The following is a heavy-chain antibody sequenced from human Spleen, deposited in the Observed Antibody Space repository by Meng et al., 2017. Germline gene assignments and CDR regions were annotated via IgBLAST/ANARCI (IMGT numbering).Heavy chain of an antibody. Sequence: QLQLVQSGSELKKAGASVKVSCKASGYTFTTYPLNWVRQAPGQGLEWVGWMNPNSGNRDYAQKFQGRVTMTRNTSISTAYMELGSLTYEDTAVYYCARPRDGYNSYYFDYWGQGTLVTVSS. D-gene: IGHD5-24*01. V-gene: IGHV1-8*02. J-gene: IGHJ4*02. CDR2: MNPNSGNR. CDR1: GYTFTTYP. CDR3: ARPRDGYNSYYFDY.